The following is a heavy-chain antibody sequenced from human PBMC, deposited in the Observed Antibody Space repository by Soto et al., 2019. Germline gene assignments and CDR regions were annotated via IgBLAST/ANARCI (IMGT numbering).Heavy chain of an antibody. Sequence: GGSLRLSCAASGFSFSTYGMHWVRQAPGKGLEWVAVISYDGSDKFYADSVMGRFTISRDNSKNTLYLQMNSLRTEDTAVYFCAKDYLSYTSSWYSTLFDPWGQGTLVTVSS. CDR3: AKDYLSYTSSWYSTLFDP. D-gene: IGHD6-13*01. CDR2: ISYDGSDK. CDR1: GFSFSTYG. V-gene: IGHV3-30*18. J-gene: IGHJ5*02.